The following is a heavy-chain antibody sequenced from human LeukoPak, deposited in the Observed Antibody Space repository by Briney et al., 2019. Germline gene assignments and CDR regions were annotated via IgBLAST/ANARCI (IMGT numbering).Heavy chain of an antibody. D-gene: IGHD4-23*01. CDR2: IIPIFGTA. CDR1: GGTFSSYA. J-gene: IGHJ6*02. CDR3: PRENNGGNSGYYYYGMDV. V-gene: IGHV1-69*01. Sequence: GSSVKVSCKASGGTFSSYAISWVRQAPGQGLEWMGGIIPIFGTANYAQKFQGRVTITADESTSTAYMELSSLRSEYTAVYYCPRENNGGNSGYYYYGMDVWGQGTTVTVSS.